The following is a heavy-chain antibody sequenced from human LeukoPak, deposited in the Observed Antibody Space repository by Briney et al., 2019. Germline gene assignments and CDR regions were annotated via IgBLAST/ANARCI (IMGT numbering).Heavy chain of an antibody. CDR1: GFTFINAW. D-gene: IGHD2-15*01. Sequence: PGGSLRLSCAASGFTFINAWMSWVRQAPGKGLEWIGYIYYSGSTNYNPSLKSRVTISVDTSKNQFSLKLSSVTAADTAVYYCARDLCSSGGRCYYQPNWFDPWGQGTLVTVSS. J-gene: IGHJ5*02. V-gene: IGHV4-59*01. CDR2: IYYSGST. CDR3: ARDLCSSGGRCYYQPNWFDP.